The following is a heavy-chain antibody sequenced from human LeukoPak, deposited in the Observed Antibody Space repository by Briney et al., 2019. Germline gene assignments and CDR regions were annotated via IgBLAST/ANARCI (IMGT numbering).Heavy chain of an antibody. V-gene: IGHV5-51*01. CDR2: TYPGDSDT. Sequence: PGESLQISCQGSGYNFTSYWIGCVRQVPGKGLEWMGITYPGDSDTRYSPSFQGQVTISADKSISTAYLQWSSLKASDTAMYYCARRGYDSGSYYADYWGQGTLVTVSS. CDR3: ARRGYDSGSYYADY. J-gene: IGHJ4*02. D-gene: IGHD1-26*01. CDR1: GYNFTSYW.